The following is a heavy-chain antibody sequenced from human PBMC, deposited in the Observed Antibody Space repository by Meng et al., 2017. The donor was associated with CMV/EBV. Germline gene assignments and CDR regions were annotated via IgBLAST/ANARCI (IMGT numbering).Heavy chain of an antibody. CDR3: ARDYLIAAAGTNYYYGMDV. V-gene: IGHV1-2*02. D-gene: IGHD6-13*01. CDR2: INPNSGGT. Sequence: ASVKVSCKASGYTFTGYYMHWVRQAPGQGLEWMGWINPNSGGTNYAQKFQGRVTMTRDTSISTAYMELSRLRSDDTAVYYCARDYLIAAAGTNYYYGMDVWSQGTTVTVSS. J-gene: IGHJ6*02. CDR1: GYTFTGYY.